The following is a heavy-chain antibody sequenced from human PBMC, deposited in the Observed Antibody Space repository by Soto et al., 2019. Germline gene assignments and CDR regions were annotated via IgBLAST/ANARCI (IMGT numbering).Heavy chain of an antibody. CDR1: GGTFSSYA. V-gene: IGHV1-69*13. Sequence: SVKVSCKASGGTFSSYAISWVRQAPGQGLEWMGGIIPIFGTANYAQKFQGRVTITADESTSTAYMELSSLRSEDTAVYYCASFYGSGTENIDYYYGMDVWGQGTTVTV. J-gene: IGHJ6*02. CDR3: ASFYGSGTENIDYYYGMDV. D-gene: IGHD3-10*01. CDR2: IIPIFGTA.